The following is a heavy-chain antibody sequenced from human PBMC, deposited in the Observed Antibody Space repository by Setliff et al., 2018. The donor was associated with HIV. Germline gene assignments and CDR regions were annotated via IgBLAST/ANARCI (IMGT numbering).Heavy chain of an antibody. Sequence: SETLSLTCTVSGGSISSSSYYWGWIRQPPGKGLEWIGSIYYSGSTYYNPSLKSRVTISVDTSTNRFSLKLSSVTAADTAVYYCASGLGYCSSTSCYEEYFDYWGQGTLVTVSS. D-gene: IGHD2-2*01. CDR2: IYYSGST. CDR3: ASGLGYCSSTSCYEEYFDY. CDR1: GGSISSSSYY. J-gene: IGHJ4*02. V-gene: IGHV4-39*01.